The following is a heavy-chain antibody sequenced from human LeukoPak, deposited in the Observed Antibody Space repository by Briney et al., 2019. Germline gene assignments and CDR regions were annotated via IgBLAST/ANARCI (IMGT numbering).Heavy chain of an antibody. V-gene: IGHV4-59*08. Sequence: SGTLSLTCTVSGGSISSYYWTWIRQPPRKGLEWIGYIFYSGGSNYNPSLKSRVTISVDTSKNHFSLKLSSVTAADTAVYYCARLGSTFDIWGQGTMVTVSS. J-gene: IGHJ3*02. D-gene: IGHD2-2*01. CDR2: IFYSGGS. CDR1: GGSISSYY. CDR3: ARLGSTFDI.